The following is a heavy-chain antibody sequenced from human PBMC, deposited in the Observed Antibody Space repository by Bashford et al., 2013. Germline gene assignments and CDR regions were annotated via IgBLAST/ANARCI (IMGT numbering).Heavy chain of an antibody. CDR3: ARERGSYRWFDY. CDR1: GYTFKNYG. J-gene: IGHJ4*02. Sequence: ASVKVSCKASGYTFKNYGITWVRQAPGQGLEWMGWINTYIGNTNYAQKLQGRVTMTTDTSTNTAYMELRSLRSDDTAVYYCARERGSYRWFDYLGQGTLVTVSS. D-gene: IGHD3-16*02. V-gene: IGHV1-18*01. CDR2: INTYIGNT.